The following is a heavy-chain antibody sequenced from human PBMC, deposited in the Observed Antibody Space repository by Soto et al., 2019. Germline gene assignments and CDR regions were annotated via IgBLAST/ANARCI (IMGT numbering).Heavy chain of an antibody. V-gene: IGHV1-3*05. CDR1: GYTFTDFH. CDR2: INAGNGNT. J-gene: IGHJ4*02. Sequence: QVLLVQSGAEEKRPGASVKVSCEASGYTFTDFHIHWVRQAPGQGLEWMGWINAGNGNTKYSQKFQDRVTVTRDTSANTAYMERSSLTSEDTAIYYCASGRMAGSAYWGQGTLVTVSS. D-gene: IGHD3-10*01. CDR3: ASGRMAGSAY.